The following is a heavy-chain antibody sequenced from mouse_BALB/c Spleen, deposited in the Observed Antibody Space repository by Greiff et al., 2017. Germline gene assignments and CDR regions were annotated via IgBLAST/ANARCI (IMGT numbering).Heavy chain of an antibody. CDR3: VRLGDYDGAWFAY. V-gene: IGHV10-1*02. D-gene: IGHD2-4*01. CDR1: GFTFNTYA. CDR2: IRSKSNNYAT. Sequence: EVQLVESGGGLVQPKGSLKLSCAASGFTFNTYAMNWVRQAPGKGLEWVARIRSKSNNYATYYADSVKDRFTISRDDSQSMLYLQMNNLKTEDTAMYYCVRLGDYDGAWFAYWGQGTLVTVSA. J-gene: IGHJ3*01.